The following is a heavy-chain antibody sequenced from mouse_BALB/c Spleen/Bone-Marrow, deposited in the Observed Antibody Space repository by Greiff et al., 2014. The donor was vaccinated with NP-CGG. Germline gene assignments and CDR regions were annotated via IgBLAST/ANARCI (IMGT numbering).Heavy chain of an antibody. V-gene: IGHV1-80*01. CDR3: ARGVPMDY. CDR1: GYAFSSYW. Sequence: QVQLQQPGAELVRPGSSVKISCKASGYAFSSYWMNWVKQRPGQGPEWIGQIYPGDGDTNYNGKFKGKATLTADKSSSTAYMQLSSLTSEDSAVYFCARGVPMDYWGQGTSVTVSS. CDR2: IYPGDGDT. J-gene: IGHJ4*01.